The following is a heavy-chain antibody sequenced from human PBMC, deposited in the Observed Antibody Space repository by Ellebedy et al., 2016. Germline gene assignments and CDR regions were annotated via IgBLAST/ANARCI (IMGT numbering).Heavy chain of an antibody. CDR1: GFTFSSYG. D-gene: IGHD1-1*01. V-gene: IGHV3-30*18. Sequence: GGSLRLSXAASGFTFSSYGMHWVRQAPGKGLEWVAVISYDASDKQYADSVKGRFTISRDNSKKTLYLQMNSLRAEDTAVYYCANVPGHLPNGNDYWGQGTLVTVSS. CDR3: ANVPGHLPNGNDY. J-gene: IGHJ4*02. CDR2: ISYDASDK.